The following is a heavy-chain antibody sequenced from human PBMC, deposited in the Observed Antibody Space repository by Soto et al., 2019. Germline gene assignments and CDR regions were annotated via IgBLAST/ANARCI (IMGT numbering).Heavy chain of an antibody. D-gene: IGHD2-2*01. V-gene: IGHV1-46*01. CDR2: INPSGGST. CDR1: GYTFSNYN. Sequence: QVQLVQSGAEVKKPGASVKLSCKAFGYTFSNYNIHWVRQAPGQGLEWMATINPSGGSTSYAQKFQGRVTMARDTSTSTVYMELSRLRSDDTALYFCARSPSSPQLLIGGSWYDPWGQGTLVTVSS. J-gene: IGHJ5*02. CDR3: ARSPSSPQLLIGGSWYDP.